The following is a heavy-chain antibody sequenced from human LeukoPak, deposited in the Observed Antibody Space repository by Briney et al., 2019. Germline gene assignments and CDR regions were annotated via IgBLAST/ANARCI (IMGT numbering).Heavy chain of an antibody. CDR3: ARHSGVPAAILNWFDP. V-gene: IGHV4-39*01. Sequence: SETLSLTCTLSRGSTSSSSYYWGWIRQPPGKGLEWIGSIHYSGSTYNNPSLKSRVTISVDTSKNQFSLKLSSVTAADTAVYYCARHSGVPAAILNWFDPWGQGTLVTVSS. CDR1: RGSTSSSSYY. J-gene: IGHJ5*02. CDR2: IHYSGST. D-gene: IGHD2-2*02.